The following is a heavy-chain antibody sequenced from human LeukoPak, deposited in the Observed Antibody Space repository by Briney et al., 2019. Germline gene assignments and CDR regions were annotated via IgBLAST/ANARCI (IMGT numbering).Heavy chain of an antibody. CDR3: ARAGGHSSPAGS. D-gene: IGHD6-13*01. J-gene: IGHJ5*02. CDR2: ISTDGSST. CDR1: GFTFSSYW. Sequence: PGGSPRLSCAASGFTFSSYWMHWVRQAPGKGLVWVSRISTDGSSTTYADSVKGRFTISRDNAKNTLYLQMNSLRAEDTAVYYCARAGGHSSPAGSWGQGTLVTVSS. V-gene: IGHV3-74*01.